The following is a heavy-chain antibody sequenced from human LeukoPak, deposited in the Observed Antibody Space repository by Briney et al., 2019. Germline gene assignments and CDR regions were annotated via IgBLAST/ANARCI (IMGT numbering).Heavy chain of an antibody. Sequence: GGSLRLSCAASKFTFSDYWMTWVRQAPGKGLEWVANIKQDGSEKYYVDSVKGRFTISRDNAKNSLYLQMNSLRAEDTALYYCARGKGYSGYDYMDVWGKGTTVTVSS. CDR1: KFTFSDYW. J-gene: IGHJ6*03. CDR2: IKQDGSEK. CDR3: ARGKGYSGYDYMDV. D-gene: IGHD5-12*01. V-gene: IGHV3-7*03.